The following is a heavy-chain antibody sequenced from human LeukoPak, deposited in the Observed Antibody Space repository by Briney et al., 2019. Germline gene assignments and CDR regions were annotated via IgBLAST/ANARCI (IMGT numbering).Heavy chain of an antibody. D-gene: IGHD3-10*02. CDR1: GFTFSSYG. J-gene: IGHJ6*04. CDR3: AELGITIIGGV. V-gene: IGHV3-23*01. CDR2: ISGSGGST. Sequence: GRSLRLSCAASGFTFSSYGMSWVRQAPGKGLEWVSAISGSGGSTYYADSVKGRFTISRDNAKNSLYLQMNSLRAEDTAVYYCAELGITIIGGVWGKGSSVTLSS.